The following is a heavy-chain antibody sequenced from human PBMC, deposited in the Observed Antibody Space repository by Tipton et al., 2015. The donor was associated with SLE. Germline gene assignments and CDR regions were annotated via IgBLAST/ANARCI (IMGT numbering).Heavy chain of an antibody. Sequence: TLSLTCTVSGGSISNYHWSWIRQPPGKGLEWIGYIFYSGRTSYNPSLKSRVTISVDTSKNQFSLRLSSVTAADTAVYYCARDQPPMDWGQGTPLTVSS. V-gene: IGHV4-59*01. J-gene: IGHJ4*02. CDR1: GGSISNYH. D-gene: IGHD3-10*01. CDR2: IFYSGRT. CDR3: ARDQPPMD.